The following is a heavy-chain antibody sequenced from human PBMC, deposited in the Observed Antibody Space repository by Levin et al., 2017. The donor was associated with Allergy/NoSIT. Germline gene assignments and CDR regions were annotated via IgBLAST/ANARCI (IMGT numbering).Heavy chain of an antibody. CDR2: ISGSGGST. D-gene: IGHD3-10*01. Sequence: HAGGSLRLSCAASGFTFSSYAMSWVRQAPGKGLEWVSAISGSGGSTYYADSVKGRSTISRDNSKNTLYLQMNSLRAEDTAVYYCAKVGPYGSGSYYNGQPYCMDVWGKGTTVTVSS. CDR1: GFTFSSYA. V-gene: IGHV3-23*01. CDR3: AKVGPYGSGSYYNGQPYCMDV. J-gene: IGHJ6*03.